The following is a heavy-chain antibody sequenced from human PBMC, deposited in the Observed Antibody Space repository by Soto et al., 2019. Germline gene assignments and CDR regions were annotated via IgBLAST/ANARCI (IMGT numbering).Heavy chain of an antibody. V-gene: IGHV5-51*01. Sequence: GGSLKISCKGSGYSFTSYWIGWVREMPGKGLEWMGIIYPGDSDTRYSPSFQGQVTISADKSISTAYLQWSSLKASDTAMYYCARHSLGAIRNYYYGMDVWGQGTTVTVSS. CDR1: GYSFTSYW. CDR2: IYPGDSDT. J-gene: IGHJ6*02. CDR3: ARHSLGAIRNYYYGMDV. D-gene: IGHD3-16*01.